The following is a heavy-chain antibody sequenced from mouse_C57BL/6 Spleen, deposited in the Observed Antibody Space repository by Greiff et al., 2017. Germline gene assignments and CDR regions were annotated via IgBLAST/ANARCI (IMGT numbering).Heavy chain of an antibody. CDR3: ARSGDYPYAMDY. J-gene: IGHJ4*01. CDR1: GYTFTSYW. V-gene: IGHV1-69*01. CDR2: IDPSDSYT. D-gene: IGHD2-4*01. Sequence: QVQLKQSGAELVMPGASVKLSCKASGYTFTSYWMHWVKQRPGQGLEWIGEIDPSDSYTNYNQKFKGKSTLTVDKSSSTAYMQLSSLTSEDSAVYYCARSGDYPYAMDYWGQGTSVTVSS.